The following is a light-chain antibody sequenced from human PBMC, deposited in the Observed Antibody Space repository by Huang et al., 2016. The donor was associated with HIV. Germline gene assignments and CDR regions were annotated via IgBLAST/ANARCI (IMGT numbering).Light chain of an antibody. CDR3: QKYDSAPRT. CDR2: GAS. J-gene: IGKJ1*01. Sequence: DIEMTQSPPSLPASIGDRVTLTCRASHDISTFLAWYQQKPGSPPKLLIYGASIVQSGVPSRFSGSGSGTDFTLTINSLQPEDVANYYCQKYDSAPRTFGQGTKVEVK. CDR1: HDISTF. V-gene: IGKV1-27*01.